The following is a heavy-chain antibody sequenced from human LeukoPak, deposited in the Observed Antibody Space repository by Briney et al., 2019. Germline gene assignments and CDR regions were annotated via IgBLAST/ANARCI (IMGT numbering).Heavy chain of an antibody. CDR1: GGSFSGYY. J-gene: IGHJ4*02. Sequence: SETLSLTCAVYGGSFSGYYWSWIRQPPGKGLEWIGSVCYSGSTYYNPSLKSRVTISVDTSKNQFSLKLSSVTAADTAVYYCARQYSGDSRSPFFDYWGQGTLVTVSS. V-gene: IGHV4-34*01. CDR3: ARQYSGDSRSPFFDY. CDR2: VCYSGST. D-gene: IGHD5-18*01.